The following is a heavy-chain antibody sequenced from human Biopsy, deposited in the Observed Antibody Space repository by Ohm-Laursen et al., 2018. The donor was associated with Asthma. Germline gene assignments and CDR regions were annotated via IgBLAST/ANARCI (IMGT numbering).Heavy chain of an antibody. V-gene: IGHV1-69*01. CDR1: GGTLNNYA. Sequence: SSVKVSCKPSGGTLNNYAINWVRQAPGQGLEWMGGISPIFGSIKYARKFQDRVTISADVFRNTVHLELSSLRSEDTAVLYCAKARCYYFYCDMEVWGQGTTVTVSS. CDR2: ISPIFGSI. D-gene: IGHD3-3*01. J-gene: IGHJ6*02. CDR3: AKARCYYFYCDMEV.